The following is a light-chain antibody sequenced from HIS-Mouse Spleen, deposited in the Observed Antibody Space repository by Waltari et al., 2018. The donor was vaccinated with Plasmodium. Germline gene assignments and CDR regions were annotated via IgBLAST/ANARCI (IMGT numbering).Light chain of an antibody. CDR2: GAS. V-gene: IGKV3-20*01. CDR3: QQYGSSGT. Sequence: EIVLTQSPGTLSLSPGERATLSCRASQSVSSSYLAWYQQKPGQAPRLLIYGASSTATGIPDRCSGSGSGTAFTITSSRLEAEDFAVYYWQQYGSSGTFGQGTKVEIK. CDR1: QSVSSSY. J-gene: IGKJ1*01.